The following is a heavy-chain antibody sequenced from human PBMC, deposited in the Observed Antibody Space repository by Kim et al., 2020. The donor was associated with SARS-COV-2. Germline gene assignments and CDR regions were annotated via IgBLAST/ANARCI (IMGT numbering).Heavy chain of an antibody. CDR2: IYYSGST. J-gene: IGHJ4*02. CDR1: GGSISSTSYY. Sequence: SETLSLTCTVSGGSISSTSYYWGWIRQPPGKGLEWIGSIYYSGSTYYNPSLKSRVTISVDTSKNQFSLKLSSVTAADTAVYYCARLAVPIVGATAWRFDYWGQGTLVTVSS. V-gene: IGHV4-39*01. D-gene: IGHD1-26*01. CDR3: ARLAVPIVGATAWRFDY.